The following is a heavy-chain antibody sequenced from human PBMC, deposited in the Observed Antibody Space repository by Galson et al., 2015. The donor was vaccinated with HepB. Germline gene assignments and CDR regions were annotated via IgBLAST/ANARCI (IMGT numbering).Heavy chain of an antibody. D-gene: IGHD1-1*01. Sequence: SLRLSCAASEFTFSSYAMSWVRQAPGKGLEWVSTISGSGGTTYYADSVKGRFTISRDNPKNTLYLEINSLRAEDTAVYYCANPIRNWNVRLWGQGTLVTVSS. J-gene: IGHJ4*02. CDR1: EFTFSSYA. V-gene: IGHV3-23*01. CDR3: ANPIRNWNVRL. CDR2: ISGSGGTT.